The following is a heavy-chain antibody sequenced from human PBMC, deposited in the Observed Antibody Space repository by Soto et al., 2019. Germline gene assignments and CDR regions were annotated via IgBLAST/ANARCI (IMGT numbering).Heavy chain of an antibody. D-gene: IGHD6-19*01. CDR2: IXHXXXX. V-gene: IGHV4-61*01. Sequence: SETLSLTCPVSGGSVSSATYFWSWVRQPPGGGXEXXAXIXHXXXXXXNPSLKSRVTISLSTSKTQFSLRLTSVTAADTAVYYCARGMYKSGWNLDLWGQGIVVTVS. CDR3: ARGMYKSGWNLDL. CDR1: GGSVSSATYF. J-gene: IGHJ5*02.